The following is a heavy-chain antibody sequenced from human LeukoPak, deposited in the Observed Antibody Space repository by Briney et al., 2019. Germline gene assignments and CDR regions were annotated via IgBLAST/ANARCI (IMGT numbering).Heavy chain of an antibody. CDR3: ARFGTLTTHFDY. V-gene: IGHV4-39*01. CDR1: GGSVSSSAYY. D-gene: IGHD4-11*01. CDR2: IYYSGST. J-gene: IGHJ4*02. Sequence: PSETLSLTCTVSGGSVSSSAYYWGWIRQPPGKGLEWIGTIYYSGSTYYNPSLKSRVTISVDTSKNQFSLKLSSVTAADTAVYYCARFGTLTTHFDYWGQGTLVTVSS.